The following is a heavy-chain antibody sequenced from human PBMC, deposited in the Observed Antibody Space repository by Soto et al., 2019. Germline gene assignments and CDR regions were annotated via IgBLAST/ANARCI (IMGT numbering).Heavy chain of an antibody. D-gene: IGHD4-4*01. V-gene: IGHV4-4*02. CDR2: IYHSGST. J-gene: IGHJ6*02. Sequence: QVQLQESGPGLVKPSWTLSLTCAVSGGSISSSNWWSWVRQPPGKGLEWIGEIYHSGSTNYNPSLKSRVTRAVDKSKNQFSLKLSSVTAADTAVYYCARAYSNYLVTYYYYGMDVWGQGTTVTVSS. CDR3: ARAYSNYLVTYYYYGMDV. CDR1: GGSISSSNW.